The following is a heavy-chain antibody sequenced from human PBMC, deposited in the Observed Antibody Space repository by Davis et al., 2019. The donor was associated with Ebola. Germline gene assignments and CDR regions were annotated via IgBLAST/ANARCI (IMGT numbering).Heavy chain of an antibody. Sequence: AASVKVSCNASAYTFTSYDINWVRQATRQGFEWMGWMNPNSGNTGYAQKFQGRVTMTRDTSTSTAYMELSSLRSEDTAVYYCARASWATVGTRWFDPWGQGTLVTVSS. CDR2: MNPNSGNT. CDR1: AYTFTSYD. J-gene: IGHJ5*02. D-gene: IGHD6-13*01. CDR3: ARASWATVGTRWFDP. V-gene: IGHV1-8*01.